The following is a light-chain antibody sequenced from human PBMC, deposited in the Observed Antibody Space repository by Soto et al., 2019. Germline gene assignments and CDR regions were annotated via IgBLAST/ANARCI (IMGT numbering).Light chain of an antibody. J-gene: IGKJ2*01. CDR3: QQYKSAT. CDR2: DAS. Sequence: DIQMTQSPSTLSASVGDRVTITCRASQSISDWLAWYQQIPGKAPKLLIYDASTLQSGVPSRFSGSGSGTEFTLTSSSLQPDDFATYYCQQYKSATFGQGTKLEIK. V-gene: IGKV1-5*01. CDR1: QSISDW.